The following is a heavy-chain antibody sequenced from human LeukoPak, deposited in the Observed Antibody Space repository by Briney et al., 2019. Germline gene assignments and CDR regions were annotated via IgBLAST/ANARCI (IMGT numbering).Heavy chain of an antibody. CDR2: MNPNSGNT. CDR1: GYTFTSYD. V-gene: IGHV1-8*01. D-gene: IGHD3-3*01. CDR3: ARRPTYDFWSGYYSRAYYYYMDV. Sequence: ASVKVSCKASGYTFTSYDINWVRQATGQGLEWMGWMNPNSGNTGYAQKFQGRVTMTRNTSISTAYMELSSLRSEDTAVYYCARRPTYDFWSGYYSRAYYYYMDVWGKGTTVTVSS. J-gene: IGHJ6*03.